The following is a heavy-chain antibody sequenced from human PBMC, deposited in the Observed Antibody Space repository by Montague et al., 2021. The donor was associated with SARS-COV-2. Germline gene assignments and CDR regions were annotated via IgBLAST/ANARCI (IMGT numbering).Heavy chain of an antibody. V-gene: IGHV3-74*01. D-gene: IGHD2-21*01. CDR3: ARVFPGYDYYMDV. CDR1: GFTFSSYW. Sequence: SLRLSCAASGFTFSSYWMHWVRQAPGKGLVWVSRINSDGSSTSYADSVKGRFTISRDNAKNTLYLQMNSLRAEDTAVYYCARVFPGYDYYMDVWGKGTTVTVSS. J-gene: IGHJ6*03. CDR2: INSDGSST.